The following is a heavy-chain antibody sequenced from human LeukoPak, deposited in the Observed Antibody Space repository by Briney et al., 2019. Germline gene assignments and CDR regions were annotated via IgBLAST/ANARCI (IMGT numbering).Heavy chain of an antibody. CDR1: GFTFSSYR. CDR3: ARAGGAYYYYGMDV. CDR2: ISTGRSYI. D-gene: IGHD2-8*02. J-gene: IGHJ6*02. Sequence: GGSLRLSCAASGFTFSSYRMSWVRQAPGKGLEWVSSISTGRSYIYYADSVKGRFTISRDNAKNSLYLQMNSLRAEDTAVYYCARAGGAYYYYGMDVWGQGTTVTVSS. V-gene: IGHV3-21*01.